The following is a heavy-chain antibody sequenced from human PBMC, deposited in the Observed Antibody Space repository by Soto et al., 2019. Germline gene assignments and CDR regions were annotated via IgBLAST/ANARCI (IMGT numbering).Heavy chain of an antibody. Sequence: VELVESGGDLVQPGGSLRLTCTASSFLFSSYTMNWVRQAPGKGLEWIAYISGSGATIHYADSVKGRFTISRDNAKKSLYLQMDSLRVNETAVYYCASPPGGHAVELWGQGTLVAVSS. D-gene: IGHD3-16*01. CDR2: ISGSGATI. CDR3: ASPPGGHAVEL. J-gene: IGHJ3*01. V-gene: IGHV3-48*01. CDR1: SFLFSSYT.